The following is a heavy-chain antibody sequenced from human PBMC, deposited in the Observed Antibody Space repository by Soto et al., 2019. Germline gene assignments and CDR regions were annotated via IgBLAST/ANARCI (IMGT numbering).Heavy chain of an antibody. D-gene: IGHD3-16*01. J-gene: IGHJ4*02. CDR3: ARDVANGLHCYVH. CDR1: GVTFSLYS. CDR2: ISSNGRYI. V-gene: IGHV3-21*01. Sequence: PXGALRLSCAAAGVTFSLYSMNWVRQAPGKGLEWVSSISSNGRYIYYTDSVRGRFTISRDNAQNSLALQMNSLRVEDTAVYYGARDVANGLHCYVHWGQGTLVTVSS.